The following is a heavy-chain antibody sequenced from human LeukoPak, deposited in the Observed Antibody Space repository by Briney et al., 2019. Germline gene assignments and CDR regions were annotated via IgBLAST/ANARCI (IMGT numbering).Heavy chain of an antibody. CDR3: ARDTRRITGSFDY. CDR2: INPNSGGT. CDR1: GYTFTGYY. Sequence: ASAKVSCKASGYTFTGYYMHWVRQAPGQGLEWMGRINPNSGGTNYAQKFQGRVTMTRDTSISTAYMELSRLRSDDTAVYYCARDTRRITGSFDYWGQGTLVTVSS. V-gene: IGHV1-2*06. J-gene: IGHJ4*02. D-gene: IGHD1-20*01.